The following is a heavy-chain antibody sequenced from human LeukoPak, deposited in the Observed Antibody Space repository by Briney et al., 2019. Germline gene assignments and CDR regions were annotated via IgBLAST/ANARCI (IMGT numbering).Heavy chain of an antibody. D-gene: IGHD1-26*01. J-gene: IGHJ4*02. Sequence: GAPPQTSAKCSGSFFTCYWSCCVRPLPGKGLGWVGIIYRGYSDTRYSPSFQGQVTISADKSLSTAYLQWSSLKASDTAMYYCARGSGSYHTAYMNWGQGSPVTVSS. CDR1: GSFFTCYW. V-gene: IGHV5-51*01. CDR2: IYRGYSDT. CDR3: ARGSGSYHTAYMN.